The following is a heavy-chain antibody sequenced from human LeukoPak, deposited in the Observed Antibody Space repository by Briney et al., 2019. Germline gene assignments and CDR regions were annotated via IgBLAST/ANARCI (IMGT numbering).Heavy chain of an antibody. J-gene: IGHJ4*02. D-gene: IGHD2-2*01. Sequence: KPSETLSLTCTVSGSSISNGFLWAWIRPSPGKGLEWIGSIQNGGDSYYNPSLKSRTTMSVDTSKNQSSLKLTSVTAADTAVFYCARGMGRFCTSSSCYLSFVYWGQGTLVTVSS. CDR2: IQNGGDS. V-gene: IGHV4-38-2*02. CDR1: GSSISNGFL. CDR3: ARGMGRFCTSSSCYLSFVY.